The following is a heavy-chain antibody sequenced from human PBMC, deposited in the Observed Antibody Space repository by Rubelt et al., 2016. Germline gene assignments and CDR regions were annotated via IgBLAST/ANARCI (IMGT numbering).Heavy chain of an antibody. V-gene: IGHV4-34*01. CDR1: GGSFSGYY. D-gene: IGHD6-13*01. CDR3: ARGSSSSWTKVYFDY. CDR2: INHSGST. J-gene: IGHJ4*02. Sequence: QVQLQQWGAGLLKPSETLSLTCAVYGGSFSGYYWSWIRQPPGKGLEWIGEINHSGSTNYNPSFKRRVTISVDTSKNQFSLKLSSVTAADTAVYYCARGSSSSWTKVYFDYWGQGTLVTVSS.